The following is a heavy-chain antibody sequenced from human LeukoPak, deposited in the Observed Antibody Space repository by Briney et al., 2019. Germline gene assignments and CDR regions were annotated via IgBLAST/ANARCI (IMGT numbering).Heavy chain of an antibody. CDR3: ARHYYGSGSYYNGNFDY. CDR2: ISSSSSYR. J-gene: IGHJ4*02. D-gene: IGHD3-10*01. CDR1: GFTLSSYS. Sequence: TGGSLRLSCAASGFTLSSYSMNWVRQAPGKGLEWVSSISSSSSYRYYADSVKGRFTISRDNAENSLYLQMNSLRAEDTAVYYCARHYYGSGSYYNGNFDYWGQGTLVTVSS. V-gene: IGHV3-21*01.